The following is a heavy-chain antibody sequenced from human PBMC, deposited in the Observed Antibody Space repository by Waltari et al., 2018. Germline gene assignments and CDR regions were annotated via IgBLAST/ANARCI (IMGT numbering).Heavy chain of an antibody. CDR1: GFTFSSYA. D-gene: IGHD4-4*01. CDR2: ITGSGGGT. J-gene: IGHJ6*03. CDR3: AKGGATVGSYYYYMDV. V-gene: IGHV3-23*04. Sequence: EVQLVESGGGLVQPGGSLRLSCAASGFTFSSYAMSWVRQAPGKGLEWVSAITGSGGGTYYADSVKGRFTISRDNSKNTLYLQMNSLRAEDTAVYYCAKGGATVGSYYYYMDVWGKGTTVTVSS.